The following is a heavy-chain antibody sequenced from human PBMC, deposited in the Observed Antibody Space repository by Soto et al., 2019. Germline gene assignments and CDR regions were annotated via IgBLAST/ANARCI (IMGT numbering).Heavy chain of an antibody. V-gene: IGHV3-23*01. J-gene: IGHJ5*02. CDR1: GFTFSSYA. Sequence: DVHLLESGGGLVQPGGSLRLSCAASGFTFSSYAMGWVRQAPGEGLEWVSSIGGSGSYTYYADSVKGRFTISRDNFKSTLYLQMNSLRAEDTAVYYCAKDNLAPYSKGWAIRFDPWGQGTLVTASS. CDR3: AKDNLAPYSKGWAIRFDP. CDR2: IGGSGSYT. D-gene: IGHD6-19*01.